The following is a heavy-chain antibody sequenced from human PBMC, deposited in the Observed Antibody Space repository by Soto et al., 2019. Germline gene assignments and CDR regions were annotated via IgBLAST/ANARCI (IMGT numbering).Heavy chain of an antibody. V-gene: IGHV1-69*02. D-gene: IGHD6-19*01. CDR3: ARVGPTAVAGEYYFDY. CDR2: IIPILGIA. Sequence: GASVKVSCKASGGTFSSYTISWVRQAPGQGLEWMGRIIPILGIANYAQKFQGRVTITADKSTSTAYMELSSLRSEDTAVYYCARVGPTAVAGEYYFDYWGQGTLVTVS. CDR1: GGTFSSYT. J-gene: IGHJ4*02.